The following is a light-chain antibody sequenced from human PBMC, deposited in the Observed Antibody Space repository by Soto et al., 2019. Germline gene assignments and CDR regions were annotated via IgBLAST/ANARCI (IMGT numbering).Light chain of an antibody. CDR3: QRYNNWPLT. Sequence: DIQMTQSPYSLSASVGDRVAITCRASQTIYSYLNWYQQKPGKAPNLLIYAASSLQSGVPSRFSANGSGTEFTLTISSLQPDDFATYYCQRYNNWPLTFGGGTKVDIK. CDR1: QTIYSY. CDR2: AAS. J-gene: IGKJ4*01. V-gene: IGKV1-39*01.